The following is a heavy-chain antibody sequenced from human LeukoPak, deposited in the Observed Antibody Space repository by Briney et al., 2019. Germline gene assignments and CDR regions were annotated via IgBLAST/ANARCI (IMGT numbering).Heavy chain of an antibody. J-gene: IGHJ4*02. Sequence: SETLSLTCTVSGGSISSSSYYWGWIRQPPGKGLEWIGSIYYSGSTYYNPSLKSRVTISVDTSKNQFSLKLSSVTAADTAVYYCARSRGKYCSSTSCIEPPEYWGQGTLVTVSS. CDR3: ARSRGKYCSSTSCIEPPEY. CDR2: IYYSGST. D-gene: IGHD2-2*01. CDR1: GGSISSSSYY. V-gene: IGHV4-39*01.